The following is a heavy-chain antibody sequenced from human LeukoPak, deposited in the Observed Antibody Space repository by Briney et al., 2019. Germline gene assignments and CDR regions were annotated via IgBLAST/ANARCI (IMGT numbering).Heavy chain of an antibody. CDR1: GFTFSSYW. V-gene: IGHV3-74*01. Sequence: GGSLRLSCAASGFTFSSYWMHWVRQVPGKGLVWVSLINTDGSSTSYADSVKGRFTISRDNAKNTLYLQMNSLRAEDTAVYYCARDRVVTIFGVVTNNWFDPWGQGTLVTVSS. J-gene: IGHJ5*02. CDR3: ARDRVVTIFGVVTNNWFDP. CDR2: INTDGSST. D-gene: IGHD3-3*01.